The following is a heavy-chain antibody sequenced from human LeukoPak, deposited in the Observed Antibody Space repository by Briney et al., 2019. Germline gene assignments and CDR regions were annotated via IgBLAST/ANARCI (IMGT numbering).Heavy chain of an antibody. J-gene: IGHJ4*02. CDR3: ARDSPLDYFDY. Sequence: SETLSLTCTVSGYSISSGYYWSWIRQPPGKGLEWIGEINHSGSTNYNPSLKSRVTISVDTSKNQFSLKLSSVTAADTAVYYCARDSPLDYFDYWGQGTLVTVSS. CDR2: INHSGST. CDR1: GYSISSGYY. V-gene: IGHV4-38-2*02.